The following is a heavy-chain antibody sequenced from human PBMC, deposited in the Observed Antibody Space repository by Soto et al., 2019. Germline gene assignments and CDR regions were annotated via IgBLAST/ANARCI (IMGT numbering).Heavy chain of an antibody. D-gene: IGHD1-26*01. CDR3: ARGPRGIVGPTPSNYYYYGMDV. V-gene: IGHV3-30*04. CDR1: GFTFSTYA. J-gene: IGHJ6*02. CDR2: ISYDGSNK. Sequence: GGSLRLSCAASGFTFSTYAIHWVRQAPGKGLEWVAVISYDGSNKYYADSVKGRFTISRDNSKNTLYLQINSLRAEDTAVYYCARGPRGIVGPTPSNYYYYGMDVWGQGTTVTVSS.